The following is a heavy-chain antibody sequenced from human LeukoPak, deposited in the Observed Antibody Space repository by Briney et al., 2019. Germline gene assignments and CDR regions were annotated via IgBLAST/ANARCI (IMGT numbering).Heavy chain of an antibody. CDR3: ARQDYWNSLDP. CDR1: GGSVSQHY. CDR2: IQTNGNT. J-gene: IGHJ5*02. D-gene: IGHD1-7*01. Sequence: SETLSLTCSVSGGSVSQHYWSWIRHFPAKGLEWIDYIQTNGNTDYNPSVGGRVSISVDTSKNQFSLRLTSVTAADTAVYYCARQDYWNSLDPWGQGTLVIVSS. V-gene: IGHV4-4*09.